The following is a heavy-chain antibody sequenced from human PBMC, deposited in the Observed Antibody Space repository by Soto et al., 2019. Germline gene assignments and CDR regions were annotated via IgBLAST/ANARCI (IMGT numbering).Heavy chain of an antibody. D-gene: IGHD2-15*01. CDR1: GGTFSSYA. Sequence: QVQLVQSGAEVKKPGSSVKVSCKASGGTFSSYAISWVRQAPGQGLEWMGGIIPIFGTANYAQKFRGRVTSTAHEATSTAYMELRSLRHEDTAVYYCARESRYCSGGSCYFLPGIDYWGQGTLVTVSS. CDR3: ARESRYCSGGSCYFLPGIDY. CDR2: IIPIFGTA. V-gene: IGHV1-69*12. J-gene: IGHJ4*02.